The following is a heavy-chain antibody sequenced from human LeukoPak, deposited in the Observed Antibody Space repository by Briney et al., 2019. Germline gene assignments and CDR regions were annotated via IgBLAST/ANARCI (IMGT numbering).Heavy chain of an antibody. V-gene: IGHV1-18*01. Sequence: GASVRVSCTASGYTFTIYGISWVRQAPGQGLEWMGWISGYTGNTNYAQNLQGRVTMTTDTSTSTAYMELRSLGSDDTALYYCARSSWFGGRSEWRWFDPWGQGTLVTVSS. CDR2: ISGYTGNT. CDR1: GYTFTIYG. D-gene: IGHD3-10*01. J-gene: IGHJ5*02. CDR3: ARSSWFGGRSEWRWFDP.